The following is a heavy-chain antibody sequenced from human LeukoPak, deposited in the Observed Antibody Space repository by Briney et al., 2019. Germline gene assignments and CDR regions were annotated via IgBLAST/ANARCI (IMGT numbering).Heavy chain of an antibody. V-gene: IGHV3-48*03. CDR2: ISGSGGAV. J-gene: IGHJ4*02. CDR1: GFSFSSFE. Sequence: GGSLRPSCAASGFSFSSFEMNWVRQAPGKGLEWVSSISGSGGAVYYADSVKGRFTVSRDNAKNSLYLQMITLTAEDTAIYYCTRNGGGLDYWGQGTPVTVSS. CDR3: TRNGGGLDY. D-gene: IGHD3-10*01.